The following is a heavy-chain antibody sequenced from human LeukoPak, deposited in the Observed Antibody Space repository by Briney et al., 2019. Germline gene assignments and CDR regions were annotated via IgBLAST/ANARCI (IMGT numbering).Heavy chain of an antibody. J-gene: IGHJ3*02. CDR3: VRGYQLLPDALDI. CDR2: ISYSGST. CDR1: CDSFSTYS. D-gene: IGHD2-2*01. V-gene: IGHV4-59*01. Sequence: PSETLSLTCTVSCDSFSTYSWIDIRQPPGKGLEWIGNISYSGSTKYNPSLKSRVTISLDTSKNQFSLKLSSVTAADTAVYYCVRGYQLLPDALDIWGQGTMVTVSS.